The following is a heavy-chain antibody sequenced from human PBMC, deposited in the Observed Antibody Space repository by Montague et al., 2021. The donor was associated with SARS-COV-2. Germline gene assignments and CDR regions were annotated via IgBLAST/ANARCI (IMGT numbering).Heavy chain of an antibody. Sequence: SETLSLTCTVSGGSVSSGSYYWSWIRQPPGKGLEWIGYIYYSGSTNYNPSLKSRVTISVDTSKNQFSLKLSSVTAADTAVYYCARDGVLRYSDRLGDRYGMDVWGQGTTVTVSS. D-gene: IGHD3-9*01. J-gene: IGHJ6*02. CDR2: IYYSGST. V-gene: IGHV4-61*01. CDR3: ARDGVLRYSDRLGDRYGMDV. CDR1: GGSVSSGSYY.